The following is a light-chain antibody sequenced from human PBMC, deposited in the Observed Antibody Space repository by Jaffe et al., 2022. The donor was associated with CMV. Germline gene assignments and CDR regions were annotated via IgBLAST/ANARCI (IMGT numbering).Light chain of an antibody. J-gene: IGLJ1*01. CDR2: DVS. Sequence: QSALTQPASVSGSPGQSITISCTGTSNDVGGYNYVSWYQQHPGKAPKLMIYDVSNRPSGVSNRFSGSKSGNTASLTISGLQAEDEADYYCSSYTSSFTYVFATGTKVTVL. CDR3: SSYTSSFTYV. CDR1: SNDVGGYNY. V-gene: IGLV2-14*03.